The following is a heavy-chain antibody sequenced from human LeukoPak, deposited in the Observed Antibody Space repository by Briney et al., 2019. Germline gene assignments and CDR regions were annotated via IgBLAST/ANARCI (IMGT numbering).Heavy chain of an antibody. CDR1: GFNFSSYG. CDR3: ARDNVSFKWFDP. CDR2: IWFDEENK. D-gene: IGHD2-8*01. Sequence: GGSLRLSCVASGFNFSSYGMHWVRQPPGKGLEWVAVIWFDEENKHYADSAKGRFTISRDNSKNTLYLQMNSLRAEDTAVYYCARDNVSFKWFDPWGQGTLVTVSS. J-gene: IGHJ5*02. V-gene: IGHV3-33*01.